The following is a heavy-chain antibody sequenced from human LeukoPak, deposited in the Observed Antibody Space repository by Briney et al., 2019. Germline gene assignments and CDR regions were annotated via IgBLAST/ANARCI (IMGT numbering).Heavy chain of an antibody. J-gene: IGHJ4*02. Sequence: SETLSLTCTVSGGSTSGYRWTWIRQPPGKGLEWIGYIYNSGSTTYNPSLKSRVTMSVDTSKNQFSLNLNSVTAADTAVYYCARRPRYYFDYWGQGTLVTVSS. CDR3: ARRPRYYFDY. CDR2: IYNSGST. CDR1: GGSTSGYR. V-gene: IGHV4-59*12.